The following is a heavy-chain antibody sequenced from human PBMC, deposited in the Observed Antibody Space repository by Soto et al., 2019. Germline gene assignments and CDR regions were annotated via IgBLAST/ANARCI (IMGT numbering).Heavy chain of an antibody. V-gene: IGHV4-39*02. CDR1: GGSISSSSYY. J-gene: IGHJ5*02. Sequence: PSETLSLTCTVSGGSISSSSYYWGWIRQPPGKGLEWIGSIYYSGSTYYNPSLKSRVTISVDTSKNQFSLKLSSVTAADTAVYYCARESGEWGYNWFDPWGQGXLVTVYS. CDR3: ARESGEWGYNWFDP. CDR2: IYYSGST. D-gene: IGHD3-16*01.